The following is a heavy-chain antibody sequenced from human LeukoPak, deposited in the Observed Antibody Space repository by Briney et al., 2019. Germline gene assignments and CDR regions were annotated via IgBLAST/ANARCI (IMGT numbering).Heavy chain of an antibody. V-gene: IGHV1-69*13. CDR1: GGTFSSYA. D-gene: IGHD3-22*01. CDR2: IIPIFGTA. Sequence: GASVKVSCKASGGTFSSYAISWVRQAPGHGLEWMGGIIPIFGTANYAQKFQGRVTITADESTSTAYMELSSLRSEDTAVYYCARVVYYDSSGYLDYWGQGTLVTVSS. J-gene: IGHJ4*02. CDR3: ARVVYYDSSGYLDY.